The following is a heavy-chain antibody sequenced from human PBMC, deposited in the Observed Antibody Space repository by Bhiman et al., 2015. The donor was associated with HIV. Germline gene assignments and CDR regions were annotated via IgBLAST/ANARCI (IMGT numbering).Heavy chain of an antibody. D-gene: IGHD2-2*01. J-gene: IGHJ4*02. CDR1: GFTFSSFA. CDR2: ISYDGSNK. V-gene: IGHV3-30*04. CDR3: ARDPQLDLREGGY. Sequence: QVQLVESGGGVVQPGKSLRLSCAASGFTFSSFAMYWVRQAPGKGLEWVALISYDGSNKYYADSVKGRFTISRDNAKNSLYLQMNSLRAEDTAVYYCARDPQLDLREGGYWGQGTLVTVSS.